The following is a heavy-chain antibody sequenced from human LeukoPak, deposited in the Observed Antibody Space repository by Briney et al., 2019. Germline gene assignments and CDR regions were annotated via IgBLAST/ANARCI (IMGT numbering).Heavy chain of an antibody. V-gene: IGHV4-30-4*01. Sequence: SETLSLTCTVSGGSISSGDYYWSWIRQPPGKGLEWIGYIYYSGSTYYNPPLKSRVTISADTSKNQFSLKLSSVTAADTAVYYCARKTLKGGPQAFDIWGQGTMVTVSS. CDR3: ARKTLKGGPQAFDI. CDR1: GGSISSGDYY. D-gene: IGHD2-15*01. CDR2: IYYSGST. J-gene: IGHJ3*02.